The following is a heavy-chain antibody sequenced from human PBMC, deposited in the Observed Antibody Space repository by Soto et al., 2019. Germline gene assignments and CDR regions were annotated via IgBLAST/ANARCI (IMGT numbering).Heavy chain of an antibody. V-gene: IGHV4-38-2*01. D-gene: IGHD1-26*01. CDR2: VYHSGST. CDR1: GQSIRSGSY. Sequence: TLSLTCGVSGQSIRSGSYWGWIRQPPGKGLQWIGSVYHSGSTHYNPSLRSRVTISVDTSKNYFSLRLTSVTAADTAIYYCARNRTGALFDYWGQGAPVTVST. CDR3: ARNRTGALFDY. J-gene: IGHJ4*02.